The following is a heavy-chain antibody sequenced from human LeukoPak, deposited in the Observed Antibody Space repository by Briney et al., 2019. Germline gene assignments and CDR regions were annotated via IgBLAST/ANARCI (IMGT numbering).Heavy chain of an antibody. D-gene: IGHD1-1*01. J-gene: IGHJ5*02. CDR3: ARGGERGSPYNWFDP. Sequence: ASVKVSCKASGYTFTSYGISWVRQAPGQGLEWMGWISAYNGNTNYAQKLQGRVTMTTDTSTSTAYMELRSLRSEDTAVYYCARGGERGSPYNWFDPWGQGTLVTVSS. CDR2: ISAYNGNT. V-gene: IGHV1-18*01. CDR1: GYTFTSYG.